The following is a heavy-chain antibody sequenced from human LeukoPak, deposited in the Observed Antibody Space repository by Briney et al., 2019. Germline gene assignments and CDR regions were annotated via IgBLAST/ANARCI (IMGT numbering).Heavy chain of an antibody. D-gene: IGHD4-17*01. CDR2: ISGSGGST. V-gene: IGHV3-23*01. CDR3: AKEGSSYGDRSGDYFDY. Sequence: PGGSLRLSCAASGFTFSSYAMSWVRQAPGKGLEWVSAISGSGGSTYYADSVKGRFTISRDNSKNTLYLQMNSLRAEDTAVYYCAKEGSSYGDRSGDYFDYWGQGTLVTVSS. J-gene: IGHJ4*02. CDR1: GFTFSSYA.